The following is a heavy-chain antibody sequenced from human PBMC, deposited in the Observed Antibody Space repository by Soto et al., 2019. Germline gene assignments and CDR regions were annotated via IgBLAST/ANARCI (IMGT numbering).Heavy chain of an antibody. V-gene: IGHV1-18*01. D-gene: IGHD2-21*02. CDR2: ISTYNGNT. CDR3: ARVKMVTMNWFDP. CDR1: GYTFTNYD. J-gene: IGHJ5*02. Sequence: ASVKVSCKTSGYTFTNYDISWVRQAPGQGLEWMGWISTYNGNTNYAQKLQGRVTMTTDTSTSTVYMELTSLRSNDTAAYYCARVKMVTMNWFDPWGQGTLVTVSS.